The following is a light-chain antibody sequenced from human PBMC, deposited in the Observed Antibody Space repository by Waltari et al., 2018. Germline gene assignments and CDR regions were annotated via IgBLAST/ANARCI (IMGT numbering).Light chain of an antibody. J-gene: IGKJ1*01. Sequence: EIVLTQSPATLSLSPGERATLSCRDNQSVSNSFAWYQQRLGQAPRLLIYGASSRATGIPDRFSGSGSWTDVTLTCSRLEPEDYAVYHCHRYSKWPWTFGQGTKVEIK. CDR3: HRYSKWPWT. V-gene: IGKV3D-20*02. CDR1: QSVSNS. CDR2: GAS.